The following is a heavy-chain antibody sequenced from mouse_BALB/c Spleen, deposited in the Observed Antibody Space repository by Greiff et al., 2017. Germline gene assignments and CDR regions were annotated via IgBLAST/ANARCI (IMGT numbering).Heavy chain of an antibody. CDR1: GYAFTNYL. J-gene: IGHJ3*01. CDR3: ARRDYGSSYLAY. D-gene: IGHD1-1*01. CDR2: INPGSGGT. V-gene: IGHV1-54*01. Sequence: QVQLQQSGAELVRPGTSVKVSCKASGYAFTNYLIEWVKQRPGQGLEWIGVINPGSGGTNYNEKFKGKATLTADKSSSTAYMQLSSLTSDDSAVYFCARRDYGSSYLAYWGQGTLVTVAA.